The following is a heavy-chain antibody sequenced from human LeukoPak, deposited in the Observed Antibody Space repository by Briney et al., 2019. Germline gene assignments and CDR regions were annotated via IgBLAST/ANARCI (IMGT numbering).Heavy chain of an antibody. V-gene: IGHV1-2*02. J-gene: IGHJ6*03. Sequence: ASRKVSCKAAGYTFTGYYMHSGRHSPGQALEEMGWINPNIGVTTYAQNSHVRVTMTRDTSISTAYMELSRLRSDDTAVYYCARGFNSGSYLDYYYYRDVWGKGTTVTVSS. CDR1: GYTFTGYY. CDR2: INPNIGVT. D-gene: IGHD1-26*01. CDR3: ARGFNSGSYLDYYYYRDV.